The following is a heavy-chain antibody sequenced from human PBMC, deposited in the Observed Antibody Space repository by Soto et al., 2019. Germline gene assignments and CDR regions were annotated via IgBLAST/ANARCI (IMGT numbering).Heavy chain of an antibody. V-gene: IGHV4-34*01. CDR1: GGSFSGYY. J-gene: IGHJ5*02. CDR2: INHSGST. D-gene: IGHD3-10*01. CDR3: ARQGYYGSGSYYKFRWFDP. Sequence: PSETLSLTCAVYGGSFSGYYWSWIRQPPGKGLEWIGEINHSGSTNYNPSLKSRVTISVDTSKNQFSLKLSSVTAADTAVYYCARQGYYGSGSYYKFRWFDPWGQGTLVT.